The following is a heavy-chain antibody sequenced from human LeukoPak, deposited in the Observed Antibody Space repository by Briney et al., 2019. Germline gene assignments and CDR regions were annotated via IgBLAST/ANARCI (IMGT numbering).Heavy chain of an antibody. V-gene: IGHV3-30*04. CDR1: GFTFSSYA. CDR3: ARTASPIVLMVYDRGHQGAFDI. CDR2: ISYDGSNK. J-gene: IGHJ3*02. D-gene: IGHD2-8*01. Sequence: PGGSLRLSCAASGFTFSSYAMHWVRQAPGKGLEWVAVISYDGSNKYYADSVKGRFTISRDNPKNTLYLQMNSLRAEDTAVYYCARTASPIVLMVYDRGHQGAFDIWGQGTMVTVSS.